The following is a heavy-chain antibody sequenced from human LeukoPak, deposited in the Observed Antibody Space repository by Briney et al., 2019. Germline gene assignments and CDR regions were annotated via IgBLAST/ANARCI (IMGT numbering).Heavy chain of an antibody. J-gene: IGHJ3*02. CDR3: ARVGLRITMIVVVISAFDI. CDR1: GYTFTSYG. V-gene: IGHV1-18*01. D-gene: IGHD3-22*01. CDR2: ISAYNGNT. Sequence: ASVKVSCKASGYTFTSYGISWVRQAPGQGLEWMGWISAYNGNTNYAQKLQGRVTMTTDTSTSTAYMELRSLRSDDTAVYYCARVGLRITMIVVVISAFDIWGQGTMVTVS.